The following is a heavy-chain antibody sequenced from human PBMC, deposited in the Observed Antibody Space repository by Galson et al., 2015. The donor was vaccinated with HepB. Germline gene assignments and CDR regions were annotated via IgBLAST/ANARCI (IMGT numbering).Heavy chain of an antibody. V-gene: IGHV3-21*01. Sequence: SLRLSCAASGFTFSSYSMNWVRQAPGKGLEWVSSISSSSSYIYYADSVKGRFTISRDNAKNSLYLQMNSLRAEDTAVYYCARDIVVVPAAMGDDYWDQGTLVTVSS. J-gene: IGHJ4*02. CDR3: ARDIVVVPAAMGDDY. CDR2: ISSSSSYI. D-gene: IGHD2-2*01. CDR1: GFTFSSYS.